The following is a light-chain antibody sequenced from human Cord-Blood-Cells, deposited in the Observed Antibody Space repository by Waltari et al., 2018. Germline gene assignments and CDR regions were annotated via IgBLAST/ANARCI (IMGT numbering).Light chain of an antibody. CDR1: NLGDKY. CDR3: QAWDSSPHV. Sequence: SYELTQPPSVSVSPGQTASITCAGDNLGDKYACWYQQKPGQSPVLVIYQDSKRPSGIPERCSGSESGNTATLTVSGTQAMDEDDYYVQAWDSSPHVFGAGTKVTVL. V-gene: IGLV3-1*01. CDR2: QDS. J-gene: IGLJ1*01.